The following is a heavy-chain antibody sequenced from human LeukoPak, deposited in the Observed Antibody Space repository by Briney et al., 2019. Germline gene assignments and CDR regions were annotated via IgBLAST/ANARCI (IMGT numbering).Heavy chain of an antibody. V-gene: IGHV3-30-3*01. CDR2: ISYDGSNK. Sequence: GGTLRLSCAASGFTFNSYAMRWVRRDPGERVVGGAGISYDGSNKYYAASLKGRFTISRDNSKNPLYLQMNSLTAADTAVYYCARDRATPITDCCGQAAPVTASS. D-gene: IGHD2-15*01. J-gene: IGHJ4*01. CDR3: ARDRATPITDC. CDR1: GFTFNSYA.